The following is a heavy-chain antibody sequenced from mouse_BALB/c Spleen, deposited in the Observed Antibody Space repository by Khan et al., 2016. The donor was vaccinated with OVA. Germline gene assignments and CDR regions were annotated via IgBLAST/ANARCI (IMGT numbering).Heavy chain of an antibody. V-gene: IGHV9-2-1*01. CDR1: GYTFTDYS. CDR3: AISAMDY. CDR2: INTETGES. J-gene: IGHJ4*01. Sequence: QIQLVQSGPELKKPGETVKISCKASGYTFTDYSMHWVKQAPGKGLKWMGWINTETGESTYADDFKGRFAFSLKTSASTAYLQINNLKNEDTATYFCAISAMDYWGQGTSLTVSS.